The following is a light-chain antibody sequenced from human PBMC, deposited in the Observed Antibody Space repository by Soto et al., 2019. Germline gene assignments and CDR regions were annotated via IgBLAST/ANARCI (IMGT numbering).Light chain of an antibody. V-gene: IGKV3-15*01. J-gene: IGKJ4*01. Sequence: EIVMTQSPATLSVSPGEGATLSCRASQSISSNLAWYQQKPGQAPKLLIYGASTRATGFPARFSGSGSGTEFTLTISSLQSEDFAVYYCQQYNDWPITFGGGTKVDIK. CDR3: QQYNDWPIT. CDR2: GAS. CDR1: QSISSN.